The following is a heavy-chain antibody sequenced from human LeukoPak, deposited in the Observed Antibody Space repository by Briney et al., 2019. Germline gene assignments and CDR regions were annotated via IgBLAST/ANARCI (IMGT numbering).Heavy chain of an antibody. V-gene: IGHV3-21*01. CDR1: GFTFSSYS. CDR2: ISSSSSYI. CDR3: ARGGGGSVQQLVPYLGSFDP. Sequence: GGSLRLSCAASGFTFSSYSMNWVRQAPGKGLEWVSSISSSSSYIYYADSVKGRFTISRDNAKNSLYLQMNSLRAEDTAVYYCARGGGGSVQQLVPYLGSFDPWGQGTLVTVSS. D-gene: IGHD6-13*01. J-gene: IGHJ5*02.